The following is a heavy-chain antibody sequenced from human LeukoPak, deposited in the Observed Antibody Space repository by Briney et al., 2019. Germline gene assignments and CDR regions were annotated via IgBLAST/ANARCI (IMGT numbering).Heavy chain of an antibody. D-gene: IGHD6-13*01. CDR3: ARDRGISYYYYYYMDV. Sequence: SETLSLTCTVSGGSISSYYRSWIRQPAGKGLEWIGRIYTSGSTNYNPSLKSRVTMSVDTSKNQFSLKLSSVTAADTAVYYCARDRGISYYYYYYMDVWGKGTTVTVSS. V-gene: IGHV4-4*07. CDR2: IYTSGST. CDR1: GGSISSYY. J-gene: IGHJ6*03.